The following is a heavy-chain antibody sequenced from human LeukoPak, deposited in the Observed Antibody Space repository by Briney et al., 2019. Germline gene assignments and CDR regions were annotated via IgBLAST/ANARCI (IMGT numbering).Heavy chain of an antibody. V-gene: IGHV3-53*01. CDR3: ARDRGYAMDV. Sequence: PGGSLRLSCAASGLSISDNYMSWVRQAPGKGLECVSIIHSGGNIYYADSVKGRFTISRDNSKNTLYLQMNSLRAEDTAVYYCARDRGYAMDVWGQGTTVTVSS. CDR2: IHSGGNI. CDR1: GLSISDNY. J-gene: IGHJ6*02. D-gene: IGHD1-1*01.